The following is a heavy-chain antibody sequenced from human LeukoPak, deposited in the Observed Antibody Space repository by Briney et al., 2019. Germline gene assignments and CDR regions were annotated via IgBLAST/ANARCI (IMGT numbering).Heavy chain of an antibody. V-gene: IGHV3-30-3*01. D-gene: IGHD5-12*01. CDR3: ARGRNLVATSGYFDY. CDR1: RFTFSSYG. Sequence: GGSLRLSCAASRFTFSSYGMHWVRQAPGKGLEWVATISYDGSNEYYADSVRGRFTISRDNSKNTLFLQMNSLRAEDTAVYHCARGRNLVATSGYFDYWGQGTLVTVSS. CDR2: ISYDGSNE. J-gene: IGHJ4*02.